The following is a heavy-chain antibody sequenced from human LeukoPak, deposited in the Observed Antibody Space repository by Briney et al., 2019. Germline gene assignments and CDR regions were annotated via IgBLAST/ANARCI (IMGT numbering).Heavy chain of an antibody. D-gene: IGHD3-22*01. V-gene: IGHV3-74*01. CDR1: GFTFSSYW. CDR3: AGVIYYTSDAFDI. CDR2: INSDGSTT. Sequence: GGSLRLSCAASGFTFSSYWMHWVHQAPGKGPVWVSRINSDGSTTNYADSVKGRFTISRDNAKNTLYLQMNSLRVEDTAVYYCAGVIYYTSDAFDIWGQGTMVTVSS. J-gene: IGHJ3*02.